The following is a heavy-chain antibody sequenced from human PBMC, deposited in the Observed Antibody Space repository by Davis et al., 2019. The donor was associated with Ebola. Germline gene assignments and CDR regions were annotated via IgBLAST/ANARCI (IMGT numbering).Heavy chain of an antibody. J-gene: IGHJ4*02. CDR1: GFTLSGYW. D-gene: IGHD4-23*01. CDR2: INQDGGEK. V-gene: IGHV3-7*03. CDR3: ARDLVYGGNAFFDY. Sequence: GESLKISCEASGFTLSGYWMSWVRQAPGKGLEWVANINQDGGEKQYVDSVKGRFTISRDNAKNSLSLQMSSLRADDTAMYYCARDLVYGGNAFFDYWGQGTPVRVSS.